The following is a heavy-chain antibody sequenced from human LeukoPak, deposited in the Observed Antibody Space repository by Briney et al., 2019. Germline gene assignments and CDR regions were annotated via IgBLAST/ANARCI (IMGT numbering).Heavy chain of an antibody. CDR1: GFTFSSFW. Sequence: GGSLRLSCAASGFTFSSFWMRWVRQAPGKGLEWVANINQDGSEKYYVDSVKGRFTISRDNAKNSLYLQMSSLRAEDTAVYYCASSGSSWYGAFDIWGQGTMVTVSS. CDR3: ASSGSSWYGAFDI. V-gene: IGHV3-7*01. J-gene: IGHJ3*02. D-gene: IGHD6-13*01. CDR2: INQDGSEK.